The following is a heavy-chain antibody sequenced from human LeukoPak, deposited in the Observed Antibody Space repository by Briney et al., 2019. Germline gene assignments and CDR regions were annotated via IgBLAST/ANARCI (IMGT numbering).Heavy chain of an antibody. CDR3: TRGPPDGSGNYYPGDF. V-gene: IGHV3-74*01. J-gene: IGHJ4*02. Sequence: PGGSLRLSCAASGFTFSGHWMHWVRQAPGKGLVWVSRISSDGTNTNYADSVKGRFTISRDNAKNTLYLQMNSLRVEDTAVYYCTRGPPDGSGNYYPGDFWGQGTLVTVSS. CDR1: GFTFSGHW. CDR2: ISSDGTNT. D-gene: IGHD3-10*01.